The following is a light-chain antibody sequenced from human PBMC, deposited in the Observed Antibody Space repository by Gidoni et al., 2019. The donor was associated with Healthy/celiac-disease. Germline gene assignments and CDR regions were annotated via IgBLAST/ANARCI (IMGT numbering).Light chain of an antibody. Sequence: DIVMTQSPDSLAVSLGERATINCKSSQSVLYSSNNKNYLAWYQQKPGQPPKLLIYWASTRESGVPDRFSGSGSGTDFTLTICSLQAEDVAVYYCQQYYSGYTFGQXTKLEIK. CDR1: QSVLYSSNNKNY. V-gene: IGKV4-1*01. CDR3: QQYYSGYT. J-gene: IGKJ2*01. CDR2: WAS.